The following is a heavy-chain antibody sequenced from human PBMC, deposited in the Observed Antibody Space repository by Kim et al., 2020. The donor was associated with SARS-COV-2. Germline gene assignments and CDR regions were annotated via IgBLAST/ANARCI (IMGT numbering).Heavy chain of an antibody. Sequence: GGSLRLSCAASGFTFSSYSMNWVRQAPGKGLEWVSSISSSSSYIYYADSVKGRFTISRDNAKNSLYLQMNSLRAEDTAVYYCARDWGDIVVVPAAIRGGVFDYWGQGTLVTVSS. J-gene: IGHJ4*02. CDR3: ARDWGDIVVVPAAIRGGVFDY. CDR2: ISSSSSYI. V-gene: IGHV3-21*01. CDR1: GFTFSSYS. D-gene: IGHD2-2*02.